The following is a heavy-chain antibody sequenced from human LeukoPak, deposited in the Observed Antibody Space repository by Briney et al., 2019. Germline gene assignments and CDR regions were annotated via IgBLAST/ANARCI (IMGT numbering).Heavy chain of an antibody. D-gene: IGHD5-18*01. CDR3: ARAPRGYSSDYGGGPPNYYFNY. CDR1: GFIFSDYY. Sequence: PGGSLRLSCAASGFIFSDYYMSWIRQAPGKGLEWVSYISNSGSTIYYADSVKGRFTISRDNAKNSLYLQVNSLRAEDTAVYYCARAPRGYSSDYGGGPPNYYFNYWGQGTLVTVSS. J-gene: IGHJ4*02. CDR2: ISNSGSTI. V-gene: IGHV3-11*01.